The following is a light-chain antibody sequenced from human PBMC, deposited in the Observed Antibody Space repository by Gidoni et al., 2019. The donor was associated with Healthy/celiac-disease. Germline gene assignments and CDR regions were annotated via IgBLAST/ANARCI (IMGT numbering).Light chain of an antibody. Sequence: IALTPSPGTLSLSPGERATLSCRASQSVSSSYLAWYQQKPGQAPRLLIYGASSRATGIPDRFSGSGSGTDFTLTISRLEPEDFAVYYCQQYGSSTGTFXRXTKLEIK. J-gene: IGKJ2*02. V-gene: IGKV3-20*01. CDR2: GAS. CDR3: QQYGSSTGT. CDR1: QSVSSSY.